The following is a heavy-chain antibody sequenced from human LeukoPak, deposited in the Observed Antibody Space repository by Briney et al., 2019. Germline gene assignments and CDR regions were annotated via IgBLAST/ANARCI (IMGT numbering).Heavy chain of an antibody. Sequence: ASVKVSCKASGYTFTSYDIHWVRQATGQGLGWMGRMNPNRGDTDYAQKFQGRVTMTEDTSTDTAYMELSSLRSEDTAVYYCASARYSSSPRHFDYWGQGTLVTVSS. D-gene: IGHD6-6*01. V-gene: IGHV1-8*01. J-gene: IGHJ4*02. CDR2: MNPNRGDT. CDR1: GYTFTSYD. CDR3: ASARYSSSPRHFDY.